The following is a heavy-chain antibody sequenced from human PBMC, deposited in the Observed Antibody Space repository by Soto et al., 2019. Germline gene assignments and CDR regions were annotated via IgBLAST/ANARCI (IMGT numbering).Heavy chain of an antibody. J-gene: IGHJ6*02. CDR3: ARTDRDFYGLDV. CDR2: ISAAGDP. V-gene: IGHV3-13*05. Sequence: EVQLVESGGGLVQPGGSLRLSCEASGFTFRNYDMHSVRQGTGKGLEWVSGISAAGDPDYADSVEGRFTISRENAHNSFFLQMNSLRVGDTAVYYCARTDRDFYGLDVWGQGTTVIVSS. CDR1: GFTFRNYD.